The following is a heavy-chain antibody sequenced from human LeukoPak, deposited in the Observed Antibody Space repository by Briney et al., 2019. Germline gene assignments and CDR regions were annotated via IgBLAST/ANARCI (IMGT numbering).Heavy chain of an antibody. D-gene: IGHD3-22*01. CDR1: GYTFTSYA. Sequence: ASVKVSCKASGYTFTSYAMNWVRQAPGQGLEWMGWINTNTGNPTYAQGFTGRFVFSLDTSVSTAYLQISSLKAEDTAVYYCARDWADSSGSYPNDPGDGAFDIWGQGTMVTVSS. CDR2: INTNTGNP. CDR3: ARDWADSSGSYPNDPGDGAFDI. J-gene: IGHJ3*02. V-gene: IGHV7-4-1*02.